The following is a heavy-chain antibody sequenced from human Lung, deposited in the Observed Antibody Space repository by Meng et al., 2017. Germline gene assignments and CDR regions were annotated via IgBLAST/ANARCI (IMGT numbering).Heavy chain of an antibody. CDR3: TRDGYSDCSRTSCFDY. CDR1: GYTLTSYA. D-gene: IGHD2-2*01. CDR2: IDTKTGSP. V-gene: IGHV7-4-1*02. Sequence: ASVKVSCKASGYTLTSYAINWLRQAPGQGLEWMGWIDTKTGSPRYAQGFKGQLVFSSDTSVSTAYLEISGLKADDTAVYYCTRDGYSDCSRTSCFDYWGQGTLVTVSS. J-gene: IGHJ4*02.